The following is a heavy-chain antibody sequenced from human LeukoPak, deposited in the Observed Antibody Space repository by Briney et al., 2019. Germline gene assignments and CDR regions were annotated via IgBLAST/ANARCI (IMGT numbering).Heavy chain of an antibody. Sequence: GESLKISCKGSGYRFINYWIGWVRQMPGKGLERMGIIFPDDSDTRYSPSFQGQVTISADKSISTAYLQWSSLKASDTAMYYCAIGGDSTTSCYRCFNYWGQGTLVTVSS. V-gene: IGHV5-51*01. CDR2: IFPDDSDT. CDR1: GYRFINYW. CDR3: AIGGDSTTSCYRCFNY. D-gene: IGHD2-2*01. J-gene: IGHJ4*02.